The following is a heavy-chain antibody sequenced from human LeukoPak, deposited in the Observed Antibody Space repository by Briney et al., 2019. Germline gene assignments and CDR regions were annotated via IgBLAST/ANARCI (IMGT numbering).Heavy chain of an antibody. D-gene: IGHD6-6*01. CDR2: IIPIFGIA. V-gene: IGHV1-69*04. J-gene: IGHJ6*02. Sequence: VASVKVSCKASGGTFSSYAISWVRQAPGQGLEWMGRIIPIFGIANYAQKFQGRVTITADKSTSTAYMELSSLRSEDTAVYYCARSTKYSSSYYHYGMDVWGQGTTVTVSS. CDR3: ARSTKYSSSYYHYGMDV. CDR1: GGTFSSYA.